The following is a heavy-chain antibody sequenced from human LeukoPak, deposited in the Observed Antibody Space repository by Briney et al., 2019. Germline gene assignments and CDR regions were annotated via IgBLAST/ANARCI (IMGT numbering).Heavy chain of an antibody. J-gene: IGHJ4*02. Sequence: SETLSLTCTVSGGSISGYYWGWVRQPPGKGLECFGTIHYSGNTNYNPSLKSRVTISVDTSKNQFSLKLSSVTAADTAVYYCAREDINYYDSSGYYFDYWGQGTLVTVSS. CDR3: AREDINYYDSSGYYFDY. CDR2: IHYSGNT. V-gene: IGHV4-59*01. D-gene: IGHD3-22*01. CDR1: GGSISGYY.